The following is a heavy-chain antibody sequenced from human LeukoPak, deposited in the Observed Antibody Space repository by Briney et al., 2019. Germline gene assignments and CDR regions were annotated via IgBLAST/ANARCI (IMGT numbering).Heavy chain of an antibody. J-gene: IGHJ2*01. Sequence: SETLSLTCIVSGGSISNCYWSWIRQPPRKGLEWIGYVHYSGNTNYNPSLKSRVTISVDTSKNQFSLKLSSVTAADTAVYYCARMIAAAGTEYFDLWGRGTLVTVSS. CDR2: VHYSGNT. D-gene: IGHD6-13*01. CDR1: GGSISNCY. CDR3: ARMIAAAGTEYFDL. V-gene: IGHV4-59*01.